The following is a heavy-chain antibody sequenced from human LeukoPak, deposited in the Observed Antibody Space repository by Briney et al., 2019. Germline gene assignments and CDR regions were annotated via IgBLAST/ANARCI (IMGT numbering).Heavy chain of an antibody. D-gene: IGHD3-22*01. V-gene: IGHV3-23*01. CDR1: GFTFISYA. J-gene: IGHJ4*02. CDR2: ISGSGDST. CDR3: AKGRFSSGYYYDY. Sequence: GGSLRLSCATSGFTFISYAMSWVRQAPGKGLEWVSGISGSGDSTVYADSVKGRFTMSRDNSRNTVYLQINTLRAEDTAIYYCAKGRFSSGYYYDYWGQGTLVTVSS.